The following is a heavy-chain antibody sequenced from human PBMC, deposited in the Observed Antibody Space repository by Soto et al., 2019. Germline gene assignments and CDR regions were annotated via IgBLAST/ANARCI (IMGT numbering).Heavy chain of an antibody. D-gene: IGHD5-12*01. CDR2: IYPGDSDT. J-gene: IGHJ6*02. Sequence: PGESLKISCKGPGYSFTSYWIGWVRQMPGKGLEWMGIIYPGDSDTRYSPSFQGQATISADKSISTAYLQWSSLKASDTAMYYCARHVSLVEMATILFVGGMDVWGQGTTVTVS. V-gene: IGHV5-51*01. CDR3: ARHVSLVEMATILFVGGMDV. CDR1: GYSFTSYW.